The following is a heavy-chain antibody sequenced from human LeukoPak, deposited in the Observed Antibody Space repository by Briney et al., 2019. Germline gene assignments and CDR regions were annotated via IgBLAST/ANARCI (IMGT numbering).Heavy chain of an antibody. CDR1: GFTFSGYS. D-gene: IGHD2-15*01. J-gene: IGHJ4*02. CDR2: IISSTNYI. Sequence: GGSLRLSCAASGFTFSGYSMNWVRQAPGKDLEWVSSIISSTNYIYYADSVKGRFTISRDNAKNSLYLQMKSLRAEDTAVYYCARDREDSGVFDYWGQGTLVTVSP. CDR3: ARDREDSGVFDY. V-gene: IGHV3-21*01.